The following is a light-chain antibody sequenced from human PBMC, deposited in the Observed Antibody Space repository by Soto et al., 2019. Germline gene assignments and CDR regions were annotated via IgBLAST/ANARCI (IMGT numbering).Light chain of an antibody. V-gene: IGLV1-44*01. CDR3: AAWDGSLNNVL. CDR2: GNN. CDR1: VSSTGTNT. Sequence: QSVLTQPPSASGTPGQRVTISCSGSVSSTGTNTVNWYRQLPGTAPKLPIYGNNHPPSGVPDRFSGSKSGTSASLDISGLQAEDEADYYCAAWDGSLNNVLFGGGTKVTVL. J-gene: IGLJ2*01.